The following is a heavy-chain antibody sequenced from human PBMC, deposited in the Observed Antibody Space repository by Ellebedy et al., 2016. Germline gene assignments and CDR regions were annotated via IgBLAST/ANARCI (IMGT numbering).Heavy chain of an antibody. Sequence: GGSLRLSCAASGFSFSSYSMNWVRQAPGKGLEWVATISSGSDYIYYADSVKGRFTISRGNAENSLYLQMNSLRVEDTAVYYCARDLSLALPGGFDYWGQGTLVTVSS. D-gene: IGHD6-6*01. CDR3: ARDLSLALPGGFDY. CDR2: ISSGSDYI. J-gene: IGHJ4*02. CDR1: GFSFSSYS. V-gene: IGHV3-21*01.